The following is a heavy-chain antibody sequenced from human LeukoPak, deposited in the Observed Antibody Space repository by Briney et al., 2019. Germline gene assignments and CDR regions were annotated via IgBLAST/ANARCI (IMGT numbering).Heavy chain of an antibody. CDR3: ARVGFGDGLRFDP. CDR2: INHSGST. V-gene: IGHV4-34*01. D-gene: IGHD3-10*01. Sequence: SQTLSLTCAVYGGSFSGYYWSWIRQPPGKGLEWIGEINHSGSTNYNPSLKSRVTISVDTSKNQFSLKLSSVTAADTAVYYCARVGFGDGLRFDPWGQGTLVTVSS. J-gene: IGHJ5*02. CDR1: GGSFSGYY.